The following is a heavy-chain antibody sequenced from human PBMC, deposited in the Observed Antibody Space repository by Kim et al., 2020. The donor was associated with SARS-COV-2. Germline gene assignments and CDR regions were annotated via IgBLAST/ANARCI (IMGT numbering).Heavy chain of an antibody. J-gene: IGHJ3*02. CDR2: INPSGGST. D-gene: IGHD3-10*01. V-gene: IGHV1-46*01. Sequence: ASVKVSCKASGYTFTSYYMHWVRQAPGQGLEWMGIINPSGGSTSYAQKFQGRVTMTRDTSTSTVYMELSSLRSEDTAVYYCASVGEGPGEEVGAFDIWGQGTMVTVSS. CDR3: ASVGEGPGEEVGAFDI. CDR1: GYTFTSYY.